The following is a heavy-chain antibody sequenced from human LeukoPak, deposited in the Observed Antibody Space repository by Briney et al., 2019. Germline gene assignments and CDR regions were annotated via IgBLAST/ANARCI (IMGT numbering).Heavy chain of an antibody. Sequence: GGSLRLSCAASGFTFSSFTMNWVRQAPGKGLEWVSSISGSGSDMYYAESVKGRFTISRDNAKNSLYLQMNSLRAEDTAVYYCARARYYYDSSGRTTFDYWGQGTLVTVSS. CDR2: ISGSGSDM. D-gene: IGHD3-22*01. CDR3: ARARYYYDSSGRTTFDY. CDR1: GFTFSSFT. J-gene: IGHJ4*02. V-gene: IGHV3-21*01.